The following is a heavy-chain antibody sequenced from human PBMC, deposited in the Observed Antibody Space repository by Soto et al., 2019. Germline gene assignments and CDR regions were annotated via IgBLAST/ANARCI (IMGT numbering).Heavy chain of an antibody. CDR2: IYHSGST. CDR3: ARADCSGGSCYVLDY. CDR1: GGSISSSNW. D-gene: IGHD2-15*01. V-gene: IGHV4-4*02. J-gene: IGHJ4*02. Sequence: QVQLQESGPGLVKPSGTLSLTCAVSGGSISSSNWWCWVRQPPGKGLEWIGEIYHSGSTNYHPSLQSRVTVSVDKCKNQFSLNLSSVNAADTAVYYCARADCSGGSCYVLDYWGKGTLVTVSS.